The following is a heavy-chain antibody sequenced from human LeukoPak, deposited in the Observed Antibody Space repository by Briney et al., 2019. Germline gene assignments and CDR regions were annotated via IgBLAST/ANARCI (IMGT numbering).Heavy chain of an antibody. CDR1: GFTFSSYN. CDR2: ITSGSSYR. J-gene: IGHJ6*03. CDR3: ARDPYSGSYGNYYYYFMDV. Sequence: GGSLRLSCAASGFTFSSYNMNWVRQAPGKGLEWVSSITSGSSYRFYADSVKGRFTISRDNAKNSLYLQMNSLRAEDTAMYYCARDPYSGSYGNYYYYFMDVWGKGTTVTISS. V-gene: IGHV3-21*01. D-gene: IGHD1-26*01.